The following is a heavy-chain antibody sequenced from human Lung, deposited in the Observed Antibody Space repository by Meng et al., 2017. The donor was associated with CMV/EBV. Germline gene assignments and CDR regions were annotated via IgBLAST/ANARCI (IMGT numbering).Heavy chain of an antibody. V-gene: IGHV4-4*02. J-gene: IGHJ4*02. CDR3: AKEWLDATTGQFDY. CDR1: GVSISTDNW. D-gene: IGHD1-26*01. Sequence: VAGVSISTDNWWSWVRQPPGKGLEWIGEIYRSGSTNCSPSLKSRVTISIDRSKNQFSLRLTSVTAADTAVYYCAKEWLDATTGQFDYWGQGTLVTVSS. CDR2: IYRSGST.